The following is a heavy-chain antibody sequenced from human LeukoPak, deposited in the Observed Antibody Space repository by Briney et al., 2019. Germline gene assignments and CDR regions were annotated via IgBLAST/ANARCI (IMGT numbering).Heavy chain of an antibody. J-gene: IGHJ6*03. V-gene: IGHV3-30*02. CDR3: TRRDFSGNLGYKNYHQMDV. Sequence: GGSLRLSCAASGFTFSSYGMHWVRQAPGKGLEWVAFIRYDGSNKYYADSVKGRFTISRDNSKNTLYLQMNSLRAEDTAVYYCTRRDFSGNLGYKNYHQMDVWGKGTTVTVSS. CDR1: GFTFSSYG. D-gene: IGHD5-24*01. CDR2: IRYDGSNK.